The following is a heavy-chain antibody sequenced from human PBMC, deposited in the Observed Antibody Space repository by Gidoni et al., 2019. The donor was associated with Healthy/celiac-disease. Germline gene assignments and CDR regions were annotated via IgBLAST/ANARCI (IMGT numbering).Heavy chain of an antibody. CDR1: GFTFSSYG. Sequence: QVQLVESGGGVVQPGLSLRLSCAASGFTFSSYGMHWVRQAPGKGLEWVAVIWYDGSNKYYADSVKGRFTISRDNSKNTLYLQMNSLRAEDTAVYYCARVDTAMVPYYYGMDVWGQGTTVTVSS. J-gene: IGHJ6*02. CDR3: ARVDTAMVPYYYGMDV. D-gene: IGHD5-18*01. CDR2: IWYDGSNK. V-gene: IGHV3-33*01.